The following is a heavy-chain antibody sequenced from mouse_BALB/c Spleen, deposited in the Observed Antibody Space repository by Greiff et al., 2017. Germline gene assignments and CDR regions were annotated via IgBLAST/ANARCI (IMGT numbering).Heavy chain of an antibody. V-gene: IGHV2-2*02. J-gene: IGHJ4*01. CDR1: GFSLTGYG. CDR3: ARTYGYAMDY. CDR2: IWSGGGT. Sequence: VQLQQSGPGLVQPSQSLSISCTVSGFSLTGYGVHWVRQSPGKGLEWLGEIWSGGGTDYNAAFISRLSISKDNSTSQVFFRMNSLQANDTAIYYCARTYGYAMDYWGQGTSVTVSS. D-gene: IGHD1-1*01.